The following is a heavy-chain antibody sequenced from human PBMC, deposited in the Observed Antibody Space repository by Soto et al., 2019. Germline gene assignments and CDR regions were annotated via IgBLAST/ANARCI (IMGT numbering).Heavy chain of an antibody. V-gene: IGHV4-39*01. J-gene: IGHJ6*02. CDR3: ARPGIAAATQTYYYYGMDV. Sequence: SETLSLTCTVSGGSISISSYYWGCMRQPPGKGLEWIGSIYYSGSTYYNPSLKSRVTISVDTSKNQFSLKLSSVTAADTAVYYCARPGIAAATQTYYYYGMDVWGQGTTVTVSS. D-gene: IGHD6-13*01. CDR2: IYYSGST. CDR1: GGSISISSYY.